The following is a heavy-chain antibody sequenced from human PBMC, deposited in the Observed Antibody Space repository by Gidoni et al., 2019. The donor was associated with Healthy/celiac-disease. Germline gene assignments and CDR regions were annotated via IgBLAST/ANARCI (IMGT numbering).Heavy chain of an antibody. CDR1: GFTFSSYC. CDR2: ISYDGSNK. V-gene: IGHV3-30*18. Sequence: QVQLVESGGGVVQPGRSLRLSCAASGFTFSSYCMDWVRQAPGKGLEWVAVISYDGSNKYYADSVKGRFTISRDNSKNTLYLQMNSLRAEDTAVYYCAKDPFTQQLVQGSWFDPWGQGTLVTVSS. J-gene: IGHJ5*02. CDR3: AKDPFTQQLVQGSWFDP. D-gene: IGHD6-13*01.